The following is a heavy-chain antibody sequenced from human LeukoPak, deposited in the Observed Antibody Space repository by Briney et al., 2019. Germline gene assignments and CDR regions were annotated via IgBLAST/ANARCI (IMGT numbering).Heavy chain of an antibody. Sequence: SETPSLTCAVSGASMSSYFWSWVRQPPGKGLEWVGFVSHIGSTNYNPSLKSRVTISLDTSKNQFSLKLSSVTAADTAVYYCARLHVYSGSSIHYILDSWGQGTLVAVSS. J-gene: IGHJ4*02. CDR2: VSHIGST. V-gene: IGHV4-59*01. D-gene: IGHD3-10*02. CDR1: GASMSSYF. CDR3: ARLHVYSGSSIHYILDS.